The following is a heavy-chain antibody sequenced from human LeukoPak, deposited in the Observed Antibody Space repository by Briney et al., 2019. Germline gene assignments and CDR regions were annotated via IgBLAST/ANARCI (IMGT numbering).Heavy chain of an antibody. CDR1: GGSISSSSYY. D-gene: IGHD3-9*01. CDR2: IYYSGSP. CDR3: ARRGDFDWLLAHFDY. Sequence: SETLSLTCTVSGGSISSSSYYWGWIRQPPGKGLEWIGSIYYSGSPYYNPSLKSRVTISVDTSKNQFSLKLSSVTAADTAVYYCARRGDFDWLLAHFDYWGQGTLVTVSS. J-gene: IGHJ4*02. V-gene: IGHV4-39*01.